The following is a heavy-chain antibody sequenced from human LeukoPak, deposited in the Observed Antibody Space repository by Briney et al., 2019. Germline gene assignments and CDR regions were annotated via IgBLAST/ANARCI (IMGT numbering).Heavy chain of an antibody. V-gene: IGHV4-30-2*01. CDR1: GGSISSGGYY. Sequence: PSETLSLTCTVSGGSISSGGYYWSWIRQPPGKGLEWIGYIYHSGSTYYNPSLKSRVTISVDRSKNQFSLKLSSVTAADTAVYYCARDMRELPGGFDYWGQGTLVTVSS. CDR3: ARDMRELPGGFDY. J-gene: IGHJ4*02. CDR2: IYHSGST. D-gene: IGHD1-26*01.